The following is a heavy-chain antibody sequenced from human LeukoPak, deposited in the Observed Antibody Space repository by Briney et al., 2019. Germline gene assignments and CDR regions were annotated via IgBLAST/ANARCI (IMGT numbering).Heavy chain of an antibody. V-gene: IGHV4-34*01. CDR2: INHSGST. CDR1: GGSFSGYY. Sequence: SETLSLTCAVYGGSFSGYYWSWIRQPPGKGLEWIGEINHSGSTNYNPSLKSRVTISVDTSKNQFSLKLSSVTAADTAVYYCARMVSQGYDFRSGYYHLYFDYWGQGTLVTVSS. J-gene: IGHJ4*02. D-gene: IGHD3-3*01. CDR3: ARMVSQGYDFRSGYYHLYFDY.